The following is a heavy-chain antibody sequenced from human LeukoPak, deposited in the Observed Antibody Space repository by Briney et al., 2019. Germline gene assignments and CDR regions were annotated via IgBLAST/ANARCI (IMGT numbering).Heavy chain of an antibody. V-gene: IGHV5-51*01. Sequence: GESLKISCKGSGYSFTSYWIGWVRQMPGKGLEWMGIIYPGDSDTRYSPSFQGQVTISADKSISTACPQWSSLKASDTAMYYCARQDTAMARDYYGMDVWGQGTTVTVSS. CDR2: IYPGDSDT. D-gene: IGHD5-18*01. CDR1: GYSFTSYW. CDR3: ARQDTAMARDYYGMDV. J-gene: IGHJ6*02.